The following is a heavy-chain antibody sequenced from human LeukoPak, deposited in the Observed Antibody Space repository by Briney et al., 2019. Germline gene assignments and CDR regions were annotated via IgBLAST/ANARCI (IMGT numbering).Heavy chain of an antibody. V-gene: IGHV3-30*02. D-gene: IGHD4-23*01. CDR3: AKVAGNIYYFDY. Sequence: PGGSLRLSCAASGFSFSIYGMQWVRQAPEKGLEWVTYKSYNGGKIHYSDSVKGRFTISRDNSKNTLYLQMNSLRAEDTAVYYCAKVAGNIYYFDYWGRGALVTVSS. J-gene: IGHJ4*02. CDR2: KSYNGGKI. CDR1: GFSFSIYG.